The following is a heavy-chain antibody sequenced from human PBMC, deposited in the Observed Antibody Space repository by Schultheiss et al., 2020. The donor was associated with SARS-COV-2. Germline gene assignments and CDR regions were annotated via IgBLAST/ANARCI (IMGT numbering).Heavy chain of an antibody. D-gene: IGHD3-3*01. J-gene: IGHJ5*02. V-gene: IGHV3-23*01. Sequence: GGSLRLSCAASGFTFSSYWMHWVRQAPGKGLEWVSAISGSGGSTYYADSVKGRFTISRDNSKNTLYLQMNSLRAEDTAVYYCAKDLTIFGVVSWFDPWGQGTLVTVSS. CDR2: ISGSGGST. CDR3: AKDLTIFGVVSWFDP. CDR1: GFTFSSYW.